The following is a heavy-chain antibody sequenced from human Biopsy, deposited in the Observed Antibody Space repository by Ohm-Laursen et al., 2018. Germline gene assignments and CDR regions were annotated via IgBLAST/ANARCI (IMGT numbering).Heavy chain of an antibody. V-gene: IGHV1-2*02. Sequence: GASVKVSCKASGYTFTGHYMHWVRQAPGQGLEWMGWINAKTGDTNYAQKFQGRVTMTRDTSISTAYVDLSSLRSDDTAVYYCTRGGYYYDSLAYYYWFDPWGQGTLVTVSS. CDR2: INAKTGDT. J-gene: IGHJ5*02. CDR1: GYTFTGHY. CDR3: TRGGYYYDSLAYYYWFDP. D-gene: IGHD3-22*01.